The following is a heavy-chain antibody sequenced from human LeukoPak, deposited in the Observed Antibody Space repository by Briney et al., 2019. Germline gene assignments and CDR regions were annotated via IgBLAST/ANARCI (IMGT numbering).Heavy chain of an antibody. D-gene: IGHD2-2*02. V-gene: IGHV1-8*03. Sequence: GASVKVSCKASGYTFTSYDINWVRQATGQGLEWMGWMNPNSGNTGYAQKFQGRVTITRNTSISTAYMELSSLRSEDTAVYYCARGWYNQLLYGDAFDIWGQGTMVTVSS. CDR1: GYTFTSYD. CDR3: ARGWYNQLLYGDAFDI. CDR2: MNPNSGNT. J-gene: IGHJ3*02.